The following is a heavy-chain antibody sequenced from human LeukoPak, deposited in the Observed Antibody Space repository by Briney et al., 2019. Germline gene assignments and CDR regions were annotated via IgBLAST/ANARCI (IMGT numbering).Heavy chain of an antibody. J-gene: IGHJ5*02. CDR1: GFRFSDFT. D-gene: IGHD3-16*01. Sequence: GGSLRLSCAASGFRFSDFTMTWVRQAPGKGPEWVSAIGGRGGSTYYADSLGGRFIISRDNSKDMVYLQMNSLKVEDTATYYCGKEGGAWGQGTKVTVSS. V-gene: IGHV3-23*01. CDR3: GKEGGA. CDR2: IGGRGGST.